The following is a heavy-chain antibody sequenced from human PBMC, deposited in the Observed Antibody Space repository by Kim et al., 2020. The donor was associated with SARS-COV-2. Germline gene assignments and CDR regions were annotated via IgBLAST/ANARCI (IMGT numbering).Heavy chain of an antibody. V-gene: IGHV3-48*02. Sequence: GGSLRLSCAASGFTFSSYSMNWVRQAPGKGLEWVSYISSSSSTIYYADSVKGRFTISRDNAKNSLYLQMNSLRDEDTAVYYCASSSSGWSLSGVDYWGQGTLVTVSS. CDR1: GFTFSSYS. J-gene: IGHJ4*02. CDR2: ISSSSSTI. CDR3: ASSSSGWSLSGVDY. D-gene: IGHD6-19*01.